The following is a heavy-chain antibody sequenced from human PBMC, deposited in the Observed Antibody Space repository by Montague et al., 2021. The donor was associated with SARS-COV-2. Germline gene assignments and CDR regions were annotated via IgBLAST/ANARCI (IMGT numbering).Heavy chain of an antibody. CDR1: GGSVSSGSYY. V-gene: IGHV4-61*01. D-gene: IGHD3-10*01. J-gene: IGHJ4*02. CDR2: IYSSGSA. CDR3: ARMFRGQRLAFDF. Sequence: SETLSLTCTVSGGSVSSGSYYWSWIRQPPGKGLEWIAYIYSSGSASYNPSLRSRVTMSVDKSTNQFSLRLNSVTAADTAVYYCARMFRGQRLAFDFWGQGALVIVSS.